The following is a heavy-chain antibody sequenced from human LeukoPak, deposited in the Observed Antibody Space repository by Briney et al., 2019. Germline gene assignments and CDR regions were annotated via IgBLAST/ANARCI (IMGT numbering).Heavy chain of an antibody. CDR3: AMGSTSWHAGTEGY. Sequence: PGGSLRLSCAASGFTFSSYAMHWVRQAPGKGLEWVSSISSSSSYIYYADSVKGRFTISRDNAKNSLYLQMNSLRAEDTAVYYCAMGSTSWHAGTEGYWGQGTLVTVSS. D-gene: IGHD2-2*01. J-gene: IGHJ4*02. CDR1: GFTFSSYA. CDR2: ISSSSSYI. V-gene: IGHV3-21*01.